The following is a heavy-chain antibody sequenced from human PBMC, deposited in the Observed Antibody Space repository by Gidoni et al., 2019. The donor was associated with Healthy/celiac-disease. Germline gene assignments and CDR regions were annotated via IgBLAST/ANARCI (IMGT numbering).Heavy chain of an antibody. CDR1: GFTFSSYG. CDR2: IWYDGSNK. J-gene: IGHJ4*02. D-gene: IGHD2-15*01. Sequence: QVQLVESGGGVVQPGRSLRLSCAASGFTFSSYGMHWVRQAPGKGLEWVAVIWYDGSNKYYADSVKGRFTISRDNSKNTLYLQMNSLRAEDTAVYYCARDGGHGVGAADLDYWGQGTLVTVSS. V-gene: IGHV3-33*01. CDR3: ARDGGHGVGAADLDY.